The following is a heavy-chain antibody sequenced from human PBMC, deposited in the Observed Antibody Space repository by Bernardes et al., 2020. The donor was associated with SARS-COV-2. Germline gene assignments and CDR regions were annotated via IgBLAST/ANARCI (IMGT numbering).Heavy chain of an antibody. CDR1: GFTFSTYS. CDR2: ISSSSSTI. J-gene: IGHJ6*02. CDR3: ARGPSTYYYGMDV. V-gene: IGHV3-48*01. Sequence: GGSLRLSCAASGFTFSTYSMNWVRLAPGKGLEWLSYISSSSSTIVYADSVKGRFTISRDNAKNSLTLQMNSLRAEDTAVYYCARGPSTYYYGMDVWGQGTTVTVSS.